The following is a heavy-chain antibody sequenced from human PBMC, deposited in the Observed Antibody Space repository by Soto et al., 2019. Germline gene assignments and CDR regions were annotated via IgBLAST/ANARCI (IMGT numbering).Heavy chain of an antibody. CDR3: YTEHTLFTAH. CDR1: GFTFSNAW. Sequence: EAQLVESGGGLVTPGESLRLSCVASGFTFSNAWMSWVRLAPGKGLEWIGRITSKSAGETTAYAAPVTGRFTVSRDELKNTLYLQVNSLKTEDTGIYYCYTEHTLFTAHWGQGTLVTVSS. J-gene: IGHJ4*02. V-gene: IGHV3-15*01. CDR2: ITSKSAGETT.